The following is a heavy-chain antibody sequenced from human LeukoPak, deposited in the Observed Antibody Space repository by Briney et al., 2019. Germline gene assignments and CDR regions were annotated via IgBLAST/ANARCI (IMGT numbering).Heavy chain of an antibody. V-gene: IGHV3-7*01. CDR2: IKKDGSEQ. D-gene: IGHD3-10*01. Sequence: GGSLRLSCAASGITFSGFWMSWVRQAPGKGLEWVAHIKKDGSEQFCVDSVKGRFSVSRDNARNSLYLQMDSLRVEDTAVYYCARDYYASGSFGYWGQGILVTVSS. J-gene: IGHJ4*02. CDR1: GITFSGFW. CDR3: ARDYYASGSFGY.